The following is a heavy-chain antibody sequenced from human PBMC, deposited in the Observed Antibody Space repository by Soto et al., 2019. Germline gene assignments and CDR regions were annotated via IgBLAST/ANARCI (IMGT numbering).Heavy chain of an antibody. D-gene: IGHD2-2*01. J-gene: IGHJ5*02. CDR3: ARILRSRYCSSTSCWGWFDP. CDR1: GFSLSNARMG. V-gene: IGHV2-26*01. Sequence: QVTLKESGPVLVKPTETLTLTCTVSGFSLSNARMGVSWIRQPPGKALEWLAHIFSNDEKSYSTSLKSRLTISKDTSKSQVVLTMTNMDPVDTATYYCARILRSRYCSSTSCWGWFDPWGQGTLVTVSS. CDR2: IFSNDEK.